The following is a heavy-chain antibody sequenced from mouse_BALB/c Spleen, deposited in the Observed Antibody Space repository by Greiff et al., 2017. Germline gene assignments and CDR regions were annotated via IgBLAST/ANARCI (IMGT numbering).Heavy chain of an antibody. J-gene: IGHJ3*01. CDR2: IRNKANGYTT. Sequence: EVQVVESGGGLVQPGGSLRLSCATSGFTFIDFYMSWVRQPPGKALEWLGFIRNKANGYTTEYSASVKGRFTISRDNSQSILYLQMNTLRAEDSATYYCARDRGDGFAYWGQGTLVTVSA. V-gene: IGHV7-3*02. D-gene: IGHD3-3*01. CDR3: ARDRGDGFAY. CDR1: GFTFIDFY.